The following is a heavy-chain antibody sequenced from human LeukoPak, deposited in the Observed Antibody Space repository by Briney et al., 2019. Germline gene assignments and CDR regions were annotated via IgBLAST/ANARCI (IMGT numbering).Heavy chain of an antibody. V-gene: IGHV4-61*08. CDR1: GASVSSSGYY. J-gene: IGHJ4*02. Sequence: KPSETLPLTCTVSGASVSSSGYYWTWFRRPPGKGLEWIGYIYHSGSTNYNPSLKSRVTISVDTSKNQFSLKLTSMTAADTAVYYCGRETIAATGTSVFFDYWGQGTLVTVSS. CDR2: IYHSGST. CDR3: GRETIAATGTSVFFDY. D-gene: IGHD6-13*01.